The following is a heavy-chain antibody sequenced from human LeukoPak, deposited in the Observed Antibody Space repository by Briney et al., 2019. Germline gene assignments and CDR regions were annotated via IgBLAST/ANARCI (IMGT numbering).Heavy chain of an antibody. CDR3: ARDYYGSGSSNN. CDR2: IYYSGST. D-gene: IGHD3-10*01. V-gene: IGHV4-30-4*01. Sequence: SETLSLTCTVSGGSISSGDYYWSWIRQPPGTGLEWIGYIYYSGSTYYNPSLKSRVTISVDTSKNQFSLKLSSVTAADTAVYYCARDYYGSGSSNNWGQGTLVTVSS. J-gene: IGHJ4*02. CDR1: GGSISSGDYY.